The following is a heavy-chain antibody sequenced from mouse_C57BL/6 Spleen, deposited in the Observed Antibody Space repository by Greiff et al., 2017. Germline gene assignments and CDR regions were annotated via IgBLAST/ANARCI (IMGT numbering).Heavy chain of an antibody. D-gene: IGHD3-1*01. Sequence: QVQLQQPGAELVKPGASVKLSCKASGYTFTSYWMHWVKQRPGRGLEWIGRIDPNSGGTKYNEKFKSKATLTADKSSSTAYMQLNSLTSEDSAVYFCAREEGYPTVFDYWGQGTTLTVSS. CDR1: GYTFTSYW. CDR2: IDPNSGGT. V-gene: IGHV1-62-3*01. J-gene: IGHJ2*01. CDR3: AREEGYPTVFDY.